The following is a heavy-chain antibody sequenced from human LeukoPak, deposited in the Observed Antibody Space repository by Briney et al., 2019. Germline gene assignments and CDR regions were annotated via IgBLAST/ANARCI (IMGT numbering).Heavy chain of an antibody. D-gene: IGHD2-15*01. J-gene: IGHJ4*02. CDR3: AKDLVRYCSGGSCYY. V-gene: IGHV3-23*01. Sequence: TGGSLRLSCAASGFTFSNYAMHWVRQAPGKGLEWVSAISTDGTRTFYADSVKGRFTISRDNSKNTLYLQMNSLRAEDTAVYYCAKDLVRYCSGGSCYYWGQGTLVTVSS. CDR1: GFTFSNYA. CDR2: ISTDGTRT.